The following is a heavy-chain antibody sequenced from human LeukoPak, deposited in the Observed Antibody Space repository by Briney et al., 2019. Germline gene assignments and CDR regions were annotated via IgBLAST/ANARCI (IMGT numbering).Heavy chain of an antibody. CDR1: GGSISSYY. Sequence: SETLSLTCTVSGGSISSYYWSWIRQPPGKGLEWIGYIYYSGSTNYNPSLKSRVTISVDTSKNQFSLQLNSVTPEDTAVYYCARDRPSGSYSSAGPPFDPWGQGTLVTVSS. J-gene: IGHJ5*02. V-gene: IGHV4-59*12. CDR3: ARDRPSGSYSSAGPPFDP. D-gene: IGHD3-10*01. CDR2: IYYSGST.